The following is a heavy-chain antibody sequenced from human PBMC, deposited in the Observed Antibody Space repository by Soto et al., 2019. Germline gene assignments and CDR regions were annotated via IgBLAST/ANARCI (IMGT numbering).Heavy chain of an antibody. CDR3: AREGDHSSSSPHFDY. D-gene: IGHD6-6*01. CDR1: GYTFTGYY. J-gene: IGHJ4*02. Sequence: QVQLVQSGAEVKKPGASVKVSCKASGYTFTGYYMHWVRQAPGQGLEWMGWINPNSGGTNYAQKFQGRVTITADESTSTAYMELSSLRSEDTAVYYCAREGDHSSSSPHFDYWGQGTLVTVSS. CDR2: INPNSGGT. V-gene: IGHV1-2*02.